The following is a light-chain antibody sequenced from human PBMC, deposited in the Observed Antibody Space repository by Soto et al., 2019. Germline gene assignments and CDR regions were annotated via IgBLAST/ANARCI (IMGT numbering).Light chain of an antibody. CDR2: GIS. CDR3: HQYGYSWT. J-gene: IGKJ1*01. CDR1: QSVTNSY. V-gene: IGKV3-20*01. Sequence: EVALTQPPGNLSLFPGERATLSCRASQSVTNSYLAWYQQKPGQAPRPLIYGISNRATGIPDRFSGSGSGTDFTLTISRLEPEDFAVYYCHQYGYSWTFGQGTKVDIK.